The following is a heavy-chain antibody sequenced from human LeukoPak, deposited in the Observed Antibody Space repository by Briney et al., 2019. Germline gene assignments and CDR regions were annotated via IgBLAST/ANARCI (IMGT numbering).Heavy chain of an antibody. J-gene: IGHJ4*02. CDR2: ISGSGGST. D-gene: IGHD3-3*01. CDR3: AKVGLRFLEWLPHYFDY. V-gene: IGHV3-23*01. CDR1: GFTFSGYA. Sequence: GGSLRLSCAASGFTFSGYAMSWVRQAPGKGLEWVSAISGSGGSTYYADSVKGRFTISRDNSKNTLYLQMNSLRAEDTAVYYCAKVGLRFLEWLPHYFDYWGQGTLVTVSS.